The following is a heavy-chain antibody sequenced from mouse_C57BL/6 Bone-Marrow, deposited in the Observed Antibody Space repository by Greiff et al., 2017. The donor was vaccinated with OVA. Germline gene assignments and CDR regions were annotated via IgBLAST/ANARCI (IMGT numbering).Heavy chain of an antibody. CDR1: GYAFTNYL. D-gene: IGHD2-3*01. J-gene: IGHJ3*01. V-gene: IGHV1-54*01. Sequence: QVHVKQSGAELVRPRTSVKVSCKASGYAFTNYLIEWVKQRPGQGLEWIGVINPGSGGTNYNEKFKGKATLTADKSSSTAYMQLSSLTSEDSAVYFCARCGVDGYYPFAYWGQGTLVTVSA. CDR3: ARCGVDGYYPFAY. CDR2: INPGSGGT.